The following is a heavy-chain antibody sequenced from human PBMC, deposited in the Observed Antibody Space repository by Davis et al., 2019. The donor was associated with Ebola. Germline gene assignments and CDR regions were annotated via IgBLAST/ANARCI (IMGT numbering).Heavy chain of an antibody. CDR1: GFTFSSYW. CDR3: ARVNVGYCSSTSCYTYYYYYMDV. Sequence: PGGSLRLSCAASGFTFSSYWMSWVRQAPGKGLEWVANIKQDGSEKYYVDSVKGRVTISRDNAKNSLYLQMNSLRAEDTAVYYCARVNVGYCSSTSCYTYYYYYMDVWGKGTTVTVSS. V-gene: IGHV3-7*03. J-gene: IGHJ6*03. CDR2: IKQDGSEK. D-gene: IGHD2-2*02.